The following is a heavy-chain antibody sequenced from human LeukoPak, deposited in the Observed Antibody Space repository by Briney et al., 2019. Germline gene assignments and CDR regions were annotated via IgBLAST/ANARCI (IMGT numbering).Heavy chain of an antibody. CDR2: TYYRSTWYN. J-gene: IGHJ5*02. D-gene: IGHD2-2*01. CDR3: ARRLTQYDCFDP. CDR1: GDSVSSNSVT. V-gene: IGHV6-1*01. Sequence: SQTLSLTCAISGDSVSSNSVTWNWIRQSPSRGLEWLGRTYYRSTWYNDYAVSVRGRITVSPDTSKNQFSLHLNSVTPEDTAVYYCARRLTQYDCFDPWGQGILVTVSS.